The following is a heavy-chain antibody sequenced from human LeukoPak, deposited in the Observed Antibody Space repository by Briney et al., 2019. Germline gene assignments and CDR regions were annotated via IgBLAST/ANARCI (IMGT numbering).Heavy chain of an antibody. CDR3: AKDHYYYDSSGYYYFDY. V-gene: IGHV3-23*01. D-gene: IGHD3-22*01. Sequence: GGSLRLSCAASGFTFSSYAMSWVRQAPGKGLEWVSAISGSGGSTYYADSVKGRFTISRDNSKNTLYLQVNSLRAEDTAVYYCAKDHYYYDSSGYYYFDYWGQGTLVTVSS. CDR1: GFTFSSYA. CDR2: ISGSGGST. J-gene: IGHJ4*02.